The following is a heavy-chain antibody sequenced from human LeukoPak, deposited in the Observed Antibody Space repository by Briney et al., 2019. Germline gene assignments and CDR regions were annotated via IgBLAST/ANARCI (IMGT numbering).Heavy chain of an antibody. CDR1: GFTFSSYA. V-gene: IGHV3-21*04. CDR3: ARERGRSYGSVPYYYYYMDV. Sequence: PGGSLRLSCAASGFTFSSYAMSWVRQAPGKGLEWVSSISTRGYIYYADSVKGRFTISRDNTKNSLYLQMNSLRADDTAVYYCARERGRSYGSVPYYYYYMDVWGKGTTVTVSS. D-gene: IGHD5-18*01. J-gene: IGHJ6*03. CDR2: ISTRGYI.